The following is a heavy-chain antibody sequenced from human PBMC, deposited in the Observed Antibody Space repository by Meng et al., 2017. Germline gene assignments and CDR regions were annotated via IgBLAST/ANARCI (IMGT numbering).Heavy chain of an antibody. CDR3: AIEAGGRTFDY. J-gene: IGHJ4*01. Sequence: QVSCKGSGYKFTNYWIGWLRQLPGKGLEWMGIIYPGDSDTRYSPSFQGQVTISADKSISTAYLQWSSLKASDTAMYYCAIEAGGRTFDYWGRGTLVTVSS. CDR1: GYKFTNYW. CDR2: IYPGDSDT. V-gene: IGHV5-51*01. D-gene: IGHD1-14*01.